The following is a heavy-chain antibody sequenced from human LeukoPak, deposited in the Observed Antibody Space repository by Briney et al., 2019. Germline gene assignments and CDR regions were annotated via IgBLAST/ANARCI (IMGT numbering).Heavy chain of an antibody. CDR1: GGSFSGYY. CDR2: INHSGST. J-gene: IGHJ5*01. Sequence: SETLSLTCAVYGGSFSGYYWTWIRQPPGKGLECIGEINHSGSTNYNPSLKSRVTMSVDTSMNQFSLRLNSVTAADTAVYYCARAYGSGSYHSNWFESWGQGTLVIVSS. D-gene: IGHD3-10*01. V-gene: IGHV4-34*01. CDR3: ARAYGSGSYHSNWFES.